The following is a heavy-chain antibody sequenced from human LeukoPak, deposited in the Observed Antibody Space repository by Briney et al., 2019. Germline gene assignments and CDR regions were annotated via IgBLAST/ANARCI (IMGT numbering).Heavy chain of an antibody. CDR3: ARSVMAAGATRAFDI. D-gene: IGHD6-13*01. CDR2: IYSGGST. CDR1: GFTVSSNY. J-gene: IGHJ3*02. V-gene: IGHV3-53*01. Sequence: GGSLRLSCAASGFTVSSNYMSWVRQAPGKGLEWVSVIYSGGSTYYADSVKGRFTISRDNSKNTLYLQMNSLRADDTAVFYCARSVMAAGATRAFDIWGQGTTVTVSS.